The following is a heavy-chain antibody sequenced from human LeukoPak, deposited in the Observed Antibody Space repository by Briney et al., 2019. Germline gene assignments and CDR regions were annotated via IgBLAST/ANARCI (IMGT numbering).Heavy chain of an antibody. CDR1: GFTHSNYA. V-gene: IGHV3-23*01. CDR3: VKGGTNGYSYGSFFDF. J-gene: IGHJ4*02. Sequence: GGSLRLSCASSGFTHSNYAMSWVRLAPGKGLEWVSGGSGISTYYADSVKGRFTIFRDNSKNTLSLQMNSLRAEDTAVYYCVKGGTNGYSYGSFFDFWGQGTLVTVSS. D-gene: IGHD5-18*01. CDR2: GSGIST.